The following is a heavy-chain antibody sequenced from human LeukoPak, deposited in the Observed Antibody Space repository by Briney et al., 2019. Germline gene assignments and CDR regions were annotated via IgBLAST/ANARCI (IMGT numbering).Heavy chain of an antibody. Sequence: SETLSLTCTVSGGSISSGSYYWSWIRQPAGKGLVWIGRIYTSGSTNYNPSLKSRVTISVDTSKNQFSLKLSSVTAADTAVYYCARDGVLGYYGSGSPRYYYYYMDVWGKGTTVTVSS. V-gene: IGHV4-61*02. CDR3: ARDGVLGYYGSGSPRYYYYYMDV. CDR2: IYTSGST. D-gene: IGHD3-10*01. CDR1: GGSISSGSYY. J-gene: IGHJ6*03.